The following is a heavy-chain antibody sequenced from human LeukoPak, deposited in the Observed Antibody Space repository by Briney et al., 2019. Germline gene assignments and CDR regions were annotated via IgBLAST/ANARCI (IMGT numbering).Heavy chain of an antibody. CDR1: GYTFTDYY. CDR2: VDPEDGET. V-gene: IGHV1-69-2*01. D-gene: IGHD3-16*01. CDR3: ATIPPTNRLVLGDCYYYMDV. J-gene: IGHJ6*03. Sequence: ASVKVSCKVSGYTFTDYYMHWVQQAPGKGLEWMGLVDPEDGETIYAEKFQGRVTTTADTSTDTAYMELSSLRSEDTAVYYCATIPPTNRLVLGDCYYYMDVWGKGTTVTVSS.